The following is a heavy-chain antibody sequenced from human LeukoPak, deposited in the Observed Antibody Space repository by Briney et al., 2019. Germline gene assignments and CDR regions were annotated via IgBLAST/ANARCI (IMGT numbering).Heavy chain of an antibody. D-gene: IGHD3-16*01. J-gene: IGHJ4*02. CDR3: ARDLDYAFDY. CDR1: GFTFSGYS. Sequence: PGGSLRLSCAASGFTFSGYSMNWVRQAPGKGLEWVANIKQDGSERYYVDSVKGRFTISRDNAKNSLYLQMNSLRDEDTAVYFCARDLDYAFDYWGQGTLVTVSS. V-gene: IGHV3-7*01. CDR2: IKQDGSER.